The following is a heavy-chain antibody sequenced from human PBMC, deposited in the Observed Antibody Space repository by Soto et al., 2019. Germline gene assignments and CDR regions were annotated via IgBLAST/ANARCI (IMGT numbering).Heavy chain of an antibody. Sequence: PGGSLRLSCAASGFTFSNYVMTWVRQAPGKGLEWVSAISGTGSSTYYADSVKGRFTISRDNSKSTLYLQMNSLRAEDTAVYYCAKALYSSNFYYYYGMDVWGQGTTVTVSS. CDR1: GFTFSNYV. D-gene: IGHD6-13*01. CDR2: ISGTGSST. J-gene: IGHJ6*02. CDR3: AKALYSSNFYYYYGMDV. V-gene: IGHV3-23*01.